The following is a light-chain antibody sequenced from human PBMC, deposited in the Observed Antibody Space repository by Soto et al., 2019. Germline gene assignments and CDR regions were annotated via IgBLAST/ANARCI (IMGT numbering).Light chain of an antibody. Sequence: AVRMTQSPGALSASTGGGCTSTFRASRGISSYLAWYQQKPGKAPKLLVYSASTLQSGVPSRFSGSGSGPDFTLTISSLQPEDSATYFCQQLNSYPQTFGQGTRLEI. CDR3: QQLNSYPQT. V-gene: IGKV1-8*01. CDR2: SAS. CDR1: RGISSY. J-gene: IGKJ5*01.